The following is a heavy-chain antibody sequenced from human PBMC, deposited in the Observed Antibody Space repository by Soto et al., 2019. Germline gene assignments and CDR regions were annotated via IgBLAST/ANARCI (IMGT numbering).Heavy chain of an antibody. V-gene: IGHV3-43D*04. J-gene: IGHJ6*02. Sequence: PGGSLRLSCAASGFTFNDYAMHWVRQVPGKGLEWVSLLTWDGSTTYYADSVKGRFTVSRDNNKNSLYLQMNSLRPEDTALYYCAKDISKPEHYSAMDVWGRGTTVTVSS. CDR1: GFTFNDYA. CDR2: LTWDGSTT. D-gene: IGHD1-1*01. CDR3: AKDISKPEHYSAMDV.